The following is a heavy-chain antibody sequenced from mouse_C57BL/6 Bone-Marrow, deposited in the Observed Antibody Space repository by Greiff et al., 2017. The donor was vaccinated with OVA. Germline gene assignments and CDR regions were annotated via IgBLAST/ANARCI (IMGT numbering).Heavy chain of an antibody. CDR2: TYWDDAK. D-gene: IGHD1-1*01. CDR1: GFSLSTSGMG. Sequence: QVTLKESGPGILQSSQTLSLSCSFSGFSLSTSGMGVSWIRQPSGKGLEWLAHTYWDDAKRYNPSLKSQRTISKDTSRNQVFLKITSVYTADAATYYCARRGGIYSDVWGTGTTVTVSS. CDR3: ARRGGIYSDV. V-gene: IGHV8-12*01. J-gene: IGHJ1*03.